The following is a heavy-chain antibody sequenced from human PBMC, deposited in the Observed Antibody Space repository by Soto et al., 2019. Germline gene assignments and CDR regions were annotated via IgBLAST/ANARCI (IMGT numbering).Heavy chain of an antibody. CDR1: GGSVSSGSYY. D-gene: IGHD3-22*01. V-gene: IGHV4-61*01. J-gene: IGHJ4*02. CDR2: IYHSGST. Sequence: SETLSLTCTVSGGSVSSGSYYWSWIRQPPGKGLEWIGYIYHSGSTNYNPSLKSRVTISVDTSKNQFSLKLSSVTAADTAVYYCARGGVYYDSSGYYYPFDYWGQGTLVTVSS. CDR3: ARGGVYYDSSGYYYPFDY.